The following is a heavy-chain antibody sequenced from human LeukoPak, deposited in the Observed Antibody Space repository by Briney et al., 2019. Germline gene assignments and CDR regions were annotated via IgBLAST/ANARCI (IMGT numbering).Heavy chain of an antibody. CDR1: GGTFSSYA. J-gene: IGHJ6*02. Sequence: ASVKVSCKASGGTFSSYAISWVRQAPGQGLEWMGGIIPIFGTANYAQKFQGRVTITADESTSTAYMELSSLRSEDTAVYYCARDFDNPENSCPSTSCIDVWGQGTTVTVSS. V-gene: IGHV1-69*13. D-gene: IGHD2-2*01. CDR3: ARDFDNPENSCPSTSCIDV. CDR2: IIPIFGTA.